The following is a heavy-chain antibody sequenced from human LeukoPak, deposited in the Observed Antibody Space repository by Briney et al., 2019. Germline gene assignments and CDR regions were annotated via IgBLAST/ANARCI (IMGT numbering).Heavy chain of an antibody. Sequence: ASVKVSCKVSGYTLTELSMHRVRQAPGKGLEWMGGFDPEDGETIYAQKFQGRVTMTEDTSTDTAYMELSSLRSEDTAVYYCATDRRGLGATDYWGQGTLVTVSS. CDR1: GYTLTELS. J-gene: IGHJ4*02. V-gene: IGHV1-24*01. D-gene: IGHD1-26*01. CDR3: ATDRRGLGATDY. CDR2: FDPEDGET.